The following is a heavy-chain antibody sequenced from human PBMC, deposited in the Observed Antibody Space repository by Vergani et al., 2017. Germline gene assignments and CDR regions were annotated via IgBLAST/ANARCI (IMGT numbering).Heavy chain of an antibody. CDR3: ARLVGPAVAGIRYYYYGMDV. Sequence: QVQLQESGPGLVKPSETLSLTCTVSGGSISSYYWSWIRQPPGXGLEWIGYIYYSGSTNYNPSLKSPGTISVDTSKNQFSLRLSSVTAADTAVYYCARLVGPAVAGIRYYYYGMDVWGQGTTVTVSS. D-gene: IGHD6-19*01. CDR1: GGSISSYY. V-gene: IGHV4-59*08. J-gene: IGHJ6*02. CDR2: IYYSGST.